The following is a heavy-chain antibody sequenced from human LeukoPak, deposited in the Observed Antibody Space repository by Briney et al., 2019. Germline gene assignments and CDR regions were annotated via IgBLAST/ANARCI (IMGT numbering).Heavy chain of an antibody. CDR3: ARDPGSIAAAGIGAFDI. CDR1: GFTFSSYW. CDR2: IKQDGSEK. J-gene: IGHJ3*02. Sequence: GGSLRLSCAASGFTFSSYWMSWVRQAPGKGLEWVANIKQDGSEKYYVDSVKGRFTISRDNAKNSLYLQMNSLRAEDTAVYYCARDPGSIAAAGIGAFDIWGQGTMVTVSS. D-gene: IGHD6-13*01. V-gene: IGHV3-7*01.